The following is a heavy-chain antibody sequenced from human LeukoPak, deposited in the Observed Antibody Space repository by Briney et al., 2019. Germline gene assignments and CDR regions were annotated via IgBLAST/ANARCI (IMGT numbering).Heavy chain of an antibody. J-gene: IGHJ4*02. CDR2: ISTSSNYI. V-gene: IGHV3-21*01. CDR1: GFTFSTYN. CDR3: ARDSSSGWFPDY. D-gene: IGHD6-19*01. Sequence: GGSLRLSCTASGFTFSTYNMNWVRQAPGNGLDWVSSISTSSNYIYYADSVKGRFTIYRDNAKNSLYLQMNSLRAEDTAIYYCARDSSSGWFPDYWGQGTLVTVSS.